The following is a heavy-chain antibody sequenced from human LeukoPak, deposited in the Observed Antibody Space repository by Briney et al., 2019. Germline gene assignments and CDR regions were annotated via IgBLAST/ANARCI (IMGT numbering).Heavy chain of an antibody. CDR2: INVSGDNT. D-gene: IGHD3-22*01. CDR1: GFTFNSYA. J-gene: IGHJ4*02. V-gene: IGHV3-23*01. Sequence: GGPLRLSCAASGFTFNSYAMSWVRQAPGKGLEWVSTINVSGDNTYYAYSVKGRFTIFSDNSKSTLFLQVSSLTAEDTAVYYCARESRESKLANYFYDSSGFSNIDYWGQGTLVTVSS. CDR3: ARESRESKLANYFYDSSGFSNIDY.